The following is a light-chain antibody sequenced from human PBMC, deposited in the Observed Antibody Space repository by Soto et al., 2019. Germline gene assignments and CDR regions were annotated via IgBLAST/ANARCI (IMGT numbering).Light chain of an antibody. J-gene: IGKJ2*01. CDR2: GVS. CDR3: QQYTNWPYT. CDR1: QSLSRA. V-gene: IGKV3D-15*01. Sequence: EIVMTQSPATLSVSPGETATLSCRASQSLSRALGWYHQKPGQAPRLLIYGVSTRATGVPARFSGSGSGTDFTLTISSLQSEDFAVYYCQQYTNWPYTFGQGTKLEIK.